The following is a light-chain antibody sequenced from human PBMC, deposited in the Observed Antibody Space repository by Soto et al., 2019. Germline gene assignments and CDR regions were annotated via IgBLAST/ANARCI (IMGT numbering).Light chain of an antibody. CDR2: EVS. CDR3: NAQADNGKHV. V-gene: IGLV2-8*01. CDR1: SNDVGHSSF. Sequence: QSALTQPPSASGSPGQSVTLSCTGNSNDVGHSSFISWYQQHPGKGPKLIIYEVSKRPSGVTDRFAGSKSGNTASLSVSGLQDEDEADYFCNAQADNGKHVFGTGTKLTGL. J-gene: IGLJ1*01.